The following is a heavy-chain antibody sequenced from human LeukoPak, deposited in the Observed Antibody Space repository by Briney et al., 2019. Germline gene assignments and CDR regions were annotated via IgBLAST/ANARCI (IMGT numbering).Heavy chain of an antibody. CDR2: ITDDEDT. D-gene: IGHD1-1*01. CDR1: GFTVSTIY. CDR3: AKVDYWSPENYFDS. Sequence: PGGSLILSCAASGFTVSTIYMSWVRQTPGKGLESVSVITDDEDTYYADSVKGRFTISRDNSQNTVFLQMNSLRVEDTAVYYCAKVDYWSPENYFDSWGQGTLVTVSS. J-gene: IGHJ4*02. V-gene: IGHV3-53*01.